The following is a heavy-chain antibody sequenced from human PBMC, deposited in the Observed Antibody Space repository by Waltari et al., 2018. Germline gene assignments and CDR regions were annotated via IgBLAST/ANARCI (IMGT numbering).Heavy chain of an antibody. J-gene: IGHJ4*02. CDR3: ARGRYSSSPGVVDY. CDR1: GGSISSSSYY. V-gene: IGHV4-39*07. D-gene: IGHD6-6*01. Sequence: QLQLQESGPGLVKPSETLSLTCTVSGGSISSSSYYWGWIRQPPGKGLEWIGSIYYSGSTYYNPSLKSRVTISVDTSKNQFSLKLSSVTAADTAVYYCARGRYSSSPGVVDYWGQGTLVTVSS. CDR2: IYYSGST.